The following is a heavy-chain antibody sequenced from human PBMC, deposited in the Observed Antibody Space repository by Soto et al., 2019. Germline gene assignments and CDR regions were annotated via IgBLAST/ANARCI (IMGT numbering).Heavy chain of an antibody. CDR2: IHYSGTT. CDR1: GGSMRNYF. D-gene: IGHD6-13*01. V-gene: IGHV4-59*01. CDR3: AAGEASSRNLAPYYLDF. Sequence: SETLSLTCTVSGGSMRNYFWTWIRQPPGKGLEWIGYIHYSGTTSFFPSYNPSLRSRVTISEDTSKNQFSLKLLSVTTADTAVYFCAAGEASSRNLAPYYLDFWGPGTLVTVSS. J-gene: IGHJ4*02.